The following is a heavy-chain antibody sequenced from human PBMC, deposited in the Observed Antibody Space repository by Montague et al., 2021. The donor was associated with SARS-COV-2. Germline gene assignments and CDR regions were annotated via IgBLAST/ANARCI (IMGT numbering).Heavy chain of an antibody. CDR1: GDSVAANRRR. J-gene: IGHJ4*02. Sequence: CAISGDSVAANRRRSNEDTPDPSTRLELLCRTYYRTEWYSDYSVSVKSRISINPDTSKNQFSLQLNSVTPEDTAVYYCARAERGSCGDGNCYQYFFNYWGQGTLVTVSS. CDR3: ARAERGSCGDGNCYQYFFNY. CDR2: TYYRTEWYS. V-gene: IGHV6-1*01. D-gene: IGHD2-15*01.